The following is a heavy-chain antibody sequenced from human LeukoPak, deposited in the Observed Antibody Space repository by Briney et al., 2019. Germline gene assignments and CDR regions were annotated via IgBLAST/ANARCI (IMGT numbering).Heavy chain of an antibody. V-gene: IGHV4-39*07. CDR3: ASGGTYYDFWSGYYDYYYYMDV. CDR2: IYYSGST. CDR1: GGSISSSSYY. Sequence: SETLSLTCTVSGGSISSSSYYWGWIRQPPGKGLEWIGSIYYSGSTYYNPSLKSRVTISVDTSKNQFSLKLSSVTAADTAVYYCASGGTYYDFWSGYYDYYYYMDVWGKGTTVTVSS. D-gene: IGHD3-3*01. J-gene: IGHJ6*03.